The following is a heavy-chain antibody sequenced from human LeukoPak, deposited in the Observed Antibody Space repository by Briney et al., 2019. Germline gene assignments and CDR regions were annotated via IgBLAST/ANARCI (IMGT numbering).Heavy chain of an antibody. D-gene: IGHD5-24*01. CDR2: IYYSGST. V-gene: IGHV4-59*08. CDR3: ARGARAGYNLEPFDY. J-gene: IGHJ4*02. Sequence: SETLSLTCTVSGGSMSSYYWSWIRQPPGKGLEWIGYIYYSGSTKYNPSLKSRVTISVDTSKNQFLLKLSSVTAADTAVYYCARGARAGYNLEPFDYWGQGTLVTVSS. CDR1: GGSMSSYY.